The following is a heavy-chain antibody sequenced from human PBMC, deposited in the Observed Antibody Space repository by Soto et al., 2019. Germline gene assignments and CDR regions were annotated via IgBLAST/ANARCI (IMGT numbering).Heavy chain of an antibody. CDR3: ARGGYCSGGSCLDAFDI. CDR2: IIPILGIA. J-gene: IGHJ3*02. CDR1: GGTFSSYT. D-gene: IGHD2-15*01. Sequence: QVQLVQSGAEVKKPGSSVKVSCKASGGTFSSYTISWVRQAHGQGLEWMGRIIPILGIANYAQKFQGRVTITADKSTSTAYMELSSLRSEDTAVYYCARGGYCSGGSCLDAFDIWGQGTMVTVSS. V-gene: IGHV1-69*02.